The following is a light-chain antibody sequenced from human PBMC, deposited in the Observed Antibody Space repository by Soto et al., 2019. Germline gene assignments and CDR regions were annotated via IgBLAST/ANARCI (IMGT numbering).Light chain of an antibody. CDR3: QQRSNWPLT. J-gene: IGKJ4*01. V-gene: IGKV3-11*01. CDR1: QSVSSY. CDR2: DAS. Sequence: EIVLTQSPATLSLSPGERATLSCRASQSVSSYLAWYQQKPGQAPRLLIYDASNRATGIPARFSGRWSGTDSTLTISSLEPEDFAVYYCQQRSNWPLTFGGGTKVEIK.